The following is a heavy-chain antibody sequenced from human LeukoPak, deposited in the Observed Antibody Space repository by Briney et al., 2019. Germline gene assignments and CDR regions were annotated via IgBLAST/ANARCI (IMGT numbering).Heavy chain of an antibody. CDR3: AKGPLIEVAGTTWDN. D-gene: IGHD6-19*01. CDR1: GFTFSSYA. V-gene: IGHV3-23*01. J-gene: IGHJ4*02. Sequence: GGSLRLSCAASGFTFSSYAMSWVRQFPGKGLEWVSAISGSGGNTYYADSVKGRFTISRDNSKNTLHLQKNSLRVEDTAVYYCAKGPLIEVAGTTWDNWGQGTLVTVSS. CDR2: ISGSGGNT.